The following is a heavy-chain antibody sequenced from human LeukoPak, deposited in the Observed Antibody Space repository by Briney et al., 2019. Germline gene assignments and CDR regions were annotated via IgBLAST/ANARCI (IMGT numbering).Heavy chain of an antibody. J-gene: IGHJ4*02. Sequence: PSETLSLTCAVYGGSFSVYYWSWIRQPPGKGLEWIGEINHSGSTNYNPSLKSRVTISVDTSKNQFSLKLSSVTAADTAVYYCAGRTSSGSIDYWGQGTLVTVSS. CDR1: GGSFSVYY. D-gene: IGHD6-19*01. CDR3: AGRTSSGSIDY. V-gene: IGHV4-34*01. CDR2: INHSGST.